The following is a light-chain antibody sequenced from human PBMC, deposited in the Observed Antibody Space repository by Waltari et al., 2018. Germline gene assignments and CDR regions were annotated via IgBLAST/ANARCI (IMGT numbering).Light chain of an antibody. CDR3: LQYYSYPAT. CDR1: RDIGLY. J-gene: IGKJ3*01. CDR2: TAS. V-gene: IGKV1-16*01. Sequence: DVQMTQSPSSLSASVGDRVTISCRASRDIGLYLAWFQQKPGKAPRSLIYTASSLQSGAPSTFSGSGSGTEFTLTISSLQPEDFATYYCLQYYSYPATFGPGTKVDF.